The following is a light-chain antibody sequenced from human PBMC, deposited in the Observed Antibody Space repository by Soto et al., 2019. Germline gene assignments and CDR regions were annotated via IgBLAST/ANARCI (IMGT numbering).Light chain of an antibody. Sequence: EMLMTQSPATLSVSPGERATLSCRATQNTGNNLAWYHQKPGQAPSLLIYRASTRAPGVPARFSGSGSGTEFTLAISSLQSEDFGVYYCQRQNGWPITFGQGTRLEIK. CDR3: QRQNGWPIT. CDR1: QNTGNN. V-gene: IGKV3-15*01. CDR2: RAS. J-gene: IGKJ5*01.